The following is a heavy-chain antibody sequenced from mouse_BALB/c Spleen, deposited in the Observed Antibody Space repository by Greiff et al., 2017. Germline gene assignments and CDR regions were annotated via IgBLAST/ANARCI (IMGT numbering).Heavy chain of an antibody. CDR2: IYPSDSYT. V-gene: IGHV1-69*01. D-gene: IGHD4-1*02. J-gene: IGHJ4*01. CDR3: ARKLKLYAMDY. CDR1: GYTFTSYW. Sequence: QVQLQQPGAELVRPGASVKLSCKASGYTFTSYWINWVKQRPGQGLEWIGNIYPSDSYTNYNQKFKDKTTLTADKSSSTAYMQLSSLTSEDSAVYYCARKLKLYAMDYWGQGTSVTVSS.